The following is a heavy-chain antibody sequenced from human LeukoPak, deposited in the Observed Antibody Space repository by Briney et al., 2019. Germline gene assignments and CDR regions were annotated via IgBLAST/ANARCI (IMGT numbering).Heavy chain of an antibody. CDR1: GFTFSSYA. D-gene: IGHD6-19*01. CDR2: ISSNGGST. V-gene: IGHV3-64D*06. CDR3: VKDGGSSGWYAFDY. Sequence: GGSLRLSCSASGFTFSSYAMHWVRQASGKGLEYVSAISSNGGSTYYADSVKGRFTISRDNSKNTLYLQMSSLRAEDTAVYYCVKDGGSSGWYAFDYWGQGTLVTVSS. J-gene: IGHJ4*02.